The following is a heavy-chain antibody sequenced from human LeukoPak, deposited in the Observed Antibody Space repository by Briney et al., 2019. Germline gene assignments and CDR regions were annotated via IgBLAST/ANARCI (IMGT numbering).Heavy chain of an antibody. J-gene: IGHJ3*02. CDR2: IWYDGSNK. CDR1: GFTFSSYG. V-gene: IGHV3-33*06. Sequence: GGSLRLSCAASGFTFSSYGMHWVRQAPGKGLEGGAVIWYDGSNKYYADSVKGRFTISRDNSKNTLYLQMNSLRAEDTAVYYCAKAYCGGDCYSLVGAFDIWGQGTMVTVSS. CDR3: AKAYCGGDCYSLVGAFDI. D-gene: IGHD2-21*02.